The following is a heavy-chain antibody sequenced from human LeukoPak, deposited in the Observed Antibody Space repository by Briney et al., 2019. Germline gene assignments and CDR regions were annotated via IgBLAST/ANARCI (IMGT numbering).Heavy chain of an antibody. J-gene: IGHJ3*02. CDR2: ISYDGSNK. CDR1: GFTFSSYG. D-gene: IGHD1-26*01. V-gene: IGHV3-30*03. CDR3: ARDGGGALVRATDDAFDI. Sequence: PGGSLRLSCAASGFTFSSYGMHWVRQAPGKGLEWVAVISYDGSNKYYADSVKGRFTISRDNSKNTLYLQMNSLRAEDTAVYYCARDGGGALVRATDDAFDIWGQGTMVTVSS.